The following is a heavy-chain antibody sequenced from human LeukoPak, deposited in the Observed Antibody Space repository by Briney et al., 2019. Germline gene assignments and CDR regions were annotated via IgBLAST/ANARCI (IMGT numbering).Heavy chain of an antibody. Sequence: PGGSLRLSCAASGFTFDDYTMHWVRQAPGKGLEWVSLISWDGGSTYYADSVKGRFTISRDNSKNTLYLQMNSLRAEDTAVYYCAKDQWVRDFWSGCLDYWGQGTLVTVSS. CDR1: GFTFDDYT. D-gene: IGHD3-3*01. CDR3: AKDQWVRDFWSGCLDY. V-gene: IGHV3-43*01. J-gene: IGHJ4*02. CDR2: ISWDGGST.